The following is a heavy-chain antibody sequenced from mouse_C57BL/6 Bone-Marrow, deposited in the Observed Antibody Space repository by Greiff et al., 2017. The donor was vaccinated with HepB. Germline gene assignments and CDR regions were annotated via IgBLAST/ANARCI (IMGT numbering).Heavy chain of an antibody. CDR1: GFTFSSYA. J-gene: IGHJ2*01. CDR3: AVWDYFDY. V-gene: IGHV5-4*01. D-gene: IGHD2-10*02. CDR2: ISDGGSYT. Sequence: EVQLVESGGGLVKPGGSLKLSCAASGFTFSSYAMSWVRQTPEKRLEWVATISDGGSYTYYPDNVKGRFTISRDNAKNNLYLQMSHLKSEDTAMYYCAVWDYFDYWGQGTTLTVSS.